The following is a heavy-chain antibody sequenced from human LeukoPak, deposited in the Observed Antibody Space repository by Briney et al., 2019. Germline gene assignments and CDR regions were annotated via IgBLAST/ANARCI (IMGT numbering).Heavy chain of an antibody. CDR1: GFTFSSYG. D-gene: IGHD2-2*01. CDR3: AKGLPADY. Sequence: GSLRLSCAASGFTFSSYGMHWVRQAPGKGLEWVAVISYDESNKHYADSVKGRFTISRDNSKNTLYLQMNSLRAEDTAVYYCAKGLPADYWGQGTLVTVSS. J-gene: IGHJ4*02. V-gene: IGHV3-30*18. CDR2: ISYDESNK.